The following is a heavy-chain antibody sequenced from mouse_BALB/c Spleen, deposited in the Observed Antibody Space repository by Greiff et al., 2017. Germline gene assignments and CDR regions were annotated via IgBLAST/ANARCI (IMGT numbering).Heavy chain of an antibody. V-gene: IGHV5-6*01. Sequence: EVQVVESGGDLVKPGGSLKLSCAASGFTFSSYGMSWVRQTPDKRLEWVATISSGGSYTYYPDSVKGRFTISRDNAKNTLYLQMSSLKSEDTAMYYCARTGNWFAYWGQGTLVTVSA. D-gene: IGHD4-1*01. J-gene: IGHJ3*01. CDR3: ARTGNWFAY. CDR2: ISSGGSYT. CDR1: GFTFSSYG.